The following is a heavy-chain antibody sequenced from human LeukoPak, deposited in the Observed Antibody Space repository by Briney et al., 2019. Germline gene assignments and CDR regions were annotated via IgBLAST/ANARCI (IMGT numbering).Heavy chain of an antibody. J-gene: IGHJ6*02. V-gene: IGHV3-23*01. D-gene: IGHD1/OR15-1a*01. CDR1: RFTFSSYG. CDR2: ISGSGGST. Sequence: PGGSLRLSCAASRFTFSSYGMHWVRQAPGKGLEWVSAISGSGGSTYYADSVKGRFTISRDNSKNTLYLQMNSLRAEDTAVYYCAKGTPRGMDVWGQGTTVTVSS. CDR3: AKGTPRGMDV.